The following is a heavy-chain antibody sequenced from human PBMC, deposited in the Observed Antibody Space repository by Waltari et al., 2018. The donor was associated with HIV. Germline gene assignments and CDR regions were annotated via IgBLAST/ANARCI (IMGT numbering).Heavy chain of an antibody. CDR1: GSTFTSCG. CDR2: ISTNNGNT. Sequence: QVQLVQSGSEVKKPGASVKVSCKPSGSTFTSCGISWAGKAPGQGLDWVGWISTNNGNTHFAQKYQDRVTMTTDMSTSTAYMQLRRLRSDDTAVYYCARVGRGDQYDFWSASMTGGGDYWGQGTLVTVSS. D-gene: IGHD3-3*01. J-gene: IGHJ4*02. V-gene: IGHV1-18*01. CDR3: ARVGRGDQYDFWSASMTGGGDY.